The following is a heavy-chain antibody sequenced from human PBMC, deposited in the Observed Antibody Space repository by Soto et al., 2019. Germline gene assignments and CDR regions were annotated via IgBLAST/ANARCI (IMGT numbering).Heavy chain of an antibody. CDR1: GGSISSGGYY. CDR2: IYSNGNT. D-gene: IGHD6-6*01. V-gene: IGHV4-31*03. CDR3: ARGSKSSSSPFDY. J-gene: IGHJ4*02. Sequence: SETLSLTCTVSGGSISSGGYYWSWIRQHPGTGPEWIGYIYSNGNTYYNPSLKSRVTISVDTSKNQFSLNLSSVTAADTAVYYCARGSKSSSSPFDYWGQGTLDTVSS.